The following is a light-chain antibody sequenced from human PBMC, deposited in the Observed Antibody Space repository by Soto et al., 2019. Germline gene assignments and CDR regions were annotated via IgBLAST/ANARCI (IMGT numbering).Light chain of an antibody. V-gene: IGKV3-11*01. CDR1: QSVGGY. J-gene: IGKJ4*01. Sequence: EIVLTQSPATLSLSPGERATLSCRASQSVGGYLDWYQQKPGQAPRLLIYDASNRASGIPARFSGSGSGTDFTLTISSLETEDLAVYYCHQRSNWPPLTFGGGNKVEIK. CDR3: HQRSNWPPLT. CDR2: DAS.